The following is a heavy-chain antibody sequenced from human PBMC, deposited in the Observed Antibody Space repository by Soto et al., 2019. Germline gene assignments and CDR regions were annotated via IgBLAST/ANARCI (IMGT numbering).Heavy chain of an antibody. V-gene: IGHV1-69*08. CDR3: AGDPDSHYNDSHASSYP. D-gene: IGHD4-4*01. CDR1: GGTFITYT. Sequence: QVQLVQSGAEVKKPGSSVKVSCKASGGTFITYTITWVRQAPGQGLEWMGRIIPIIGIINYAQKCQGRVTISADKFTGTAYMELTGLRSDATSVYYCAGDPDSHYNDSHASSYPWGQGTLVTVSS. CDR2: IIPIIGII. J-gene: IGHJ5*02.